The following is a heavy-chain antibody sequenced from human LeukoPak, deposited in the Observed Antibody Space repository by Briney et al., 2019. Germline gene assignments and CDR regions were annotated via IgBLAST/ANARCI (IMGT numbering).Heavy chain of an antibody. V-gene: IGHV3-30*18. J-gene: IGHJ6*02. Sequence: GGCLRLSCAASGFTFSSYGMHWVRQPPGKGLEWVAVMSYEGTNKYYADSVRGRFTISRDNSKNTLYLQMNSLRAEDTALYYCAKLLWSENYKYYVMDVWGQGTTVTVSS. CDR3: AKLLWSENYKYYVMDV. CDR1: GFTFSSYG. D-gene: IGHD3-10*01. CDR2: MSYEGTNK.